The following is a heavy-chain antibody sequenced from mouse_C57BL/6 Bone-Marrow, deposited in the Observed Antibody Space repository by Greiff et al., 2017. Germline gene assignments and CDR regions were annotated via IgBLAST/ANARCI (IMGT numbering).Heavy chain of an antibody. V-gene: IGHV7-1*01. J-gene: IGHJ4*01. D-gene: IGHD2-1*01. CDR1: GFTFSDFY. CDR3: ARGYGNYVDYAMDY. Sequence: EVKLVESGGGLVQSGRSLRLSCATSGFTFSDFYMEWVRQAPGKGLEWIAASRNKANDYTTEYSASVKGRFIVSRDTSQSILYLQMNALRAEDTAIYYCARGYGNYVDYAMDYWGQGTSVTVSS. CDR2: SRNKANDYTT.